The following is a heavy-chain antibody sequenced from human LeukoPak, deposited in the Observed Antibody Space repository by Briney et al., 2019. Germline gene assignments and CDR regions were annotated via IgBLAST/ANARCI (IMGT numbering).Heavy chain of an antibody. Sequence: PGESLKISCKGSGYSFTSYWIGWVRQMPGKGLEWMGIIYPGDSDTRYSPSFQGQVTISADKSISTAYLQWSSLKASDTAMYYCARQEGSIAARQALVYWGQGTLVTVFS. J-gene: IGHJ4*02. CDR2: IYPGDSDT. D-gene: IGHD6-6*01. CDR1: GYSFTSYW. CDR3: ARQEGSIAARQALVY. V-gene: IGHV5-51*01.